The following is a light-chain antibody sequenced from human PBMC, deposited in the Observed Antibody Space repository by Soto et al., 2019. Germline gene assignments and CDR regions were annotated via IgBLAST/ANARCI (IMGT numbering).Light chain of an antibody. CDR3: QQYGSSPET. J-gene: IGKJ1*01. V-gene: IGKV3-20*01. CDR1: QSVGSAY. Sequence: EIVLTQSPGTLSLSPGERATLSCRASQSVGSAYLAWYQQKPGQAPRLLIYDVSSRATGIPDRFSGSGSGTDFTLTVSRLEPEDFAVYYCQQYGSSPETFGQGTKVEIK. CDR2: DVS.